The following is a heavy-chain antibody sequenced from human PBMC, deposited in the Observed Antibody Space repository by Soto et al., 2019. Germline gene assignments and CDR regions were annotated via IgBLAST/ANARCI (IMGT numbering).Heavy chain of an antibody. D-gene: IGHD6-19*01. CDR1: GFTLSSHD. J-gene: IGHJ3*02. CDR2: ISRTGDSI. V-gene: IGHV3-48*01. Sequence: EVQLVESGGGLVQPGGSLRLSCAASGFTLSSHDMNCVRQAPGKGLEWVSFISRTGDSIYYGDSVRGRFTISRDTATDSLYLEVDSLRADDSAAYYWARDAVGGTGGFCALDIWGQGTMVTVSS. CDR3: ARDAVGGTGGFCALDI.